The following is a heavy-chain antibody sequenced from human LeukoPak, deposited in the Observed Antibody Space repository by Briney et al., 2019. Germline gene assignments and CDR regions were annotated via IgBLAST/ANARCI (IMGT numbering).Heavy chain of an antibody. V-gene: IGHV4-34*01. D-gene: IGHD3-22*01. J-gene: IGHJ6*03. CDR2: INHSGST. CDR1: GGSFSGYH. CDR3: ARKRSSGYHYYYYYMDV. Sequence: SETLSLTCAVYGGSFSGYHWSWIRQPPGKGLEWIGEINHSGSTNYNPSLKSRVTISVDTSKNQFSLKLSSVTAADTAVYYCARKRSSGYHYYYYYMDVWGKGTTVTVSS.